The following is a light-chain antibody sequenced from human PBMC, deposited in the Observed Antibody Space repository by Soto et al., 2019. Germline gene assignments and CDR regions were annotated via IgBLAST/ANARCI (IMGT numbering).Light chain of an antibody. CDR2: DAS. CDR3: QQRSKWLT. CDR1: QSVSSY. J-gene: IGKJ4*01. Sequence: EIVLTQSPATLSLSPGERATLSCRASQSVSSYLAWYQQKPGQAPRLLIYDASNRATGIPARFSGSGSGTDFTLTISSLEPEDFAVYYCQQRSKWLTFGGGTKVELK. V-gene: IGKV3-11*01.